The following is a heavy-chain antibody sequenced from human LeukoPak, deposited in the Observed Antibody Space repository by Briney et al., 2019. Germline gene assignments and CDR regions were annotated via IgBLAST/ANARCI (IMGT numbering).Heavy chain of an antibody. CDR3: AREFNIAAAGRSRVFDY. J-gene: IGHJ4*02. CDR1: GFTVSNYY. CDR2: INHSGST. Sequence: GSLRLSCATSGFTVSNYYMSWIRQPPGKGLEWIGEINHSGSTNYNPSLKSRVTISVDTSKNQFSLKLSSVTAADTALYYCAREFNIAAAGRSRVFDYWGQGTLVTVSS. D-gene: IGHD6-13*01. V-gene: IGHV4-34*01.